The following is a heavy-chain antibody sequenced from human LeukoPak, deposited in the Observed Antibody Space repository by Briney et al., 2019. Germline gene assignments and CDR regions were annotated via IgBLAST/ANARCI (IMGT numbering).Heavy chain of an antibody. CDR3: ARQRRLELPDY. V-gene: IGHV4-39*01. J-gene: IGHJ4*02. CDR2: ISYSGNI. Sequence: SETLSLTCTVSGGSISSSTYYWGWIRQPPGKGLEWIGSISYSGNIYHSPSLKSRVTISVDTSKNQFSLKLSSVTAADTAVYYCARQRRLELPDYWGQGTLVTVSS. D-gene: IGHD3-16*01. CDR1: GGSISSSTYY.